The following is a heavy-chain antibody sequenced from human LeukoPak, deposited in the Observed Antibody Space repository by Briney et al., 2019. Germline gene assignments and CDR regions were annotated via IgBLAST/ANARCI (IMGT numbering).Heavy chain of an antibody. D-gene: IGHD1-26*01. CDR1: GFTFSSAW. CDR3: VRDRVGPDY. CDR2: ITDDATT. J-gene: IGHJ4*02. Sequence: GGSLKLSCAASGFTFSSAWMHWVRQAPGTGLVWVSRITDDATTTYADSVRGRFTISRDNAKNILYLQMNSLRAEDTAVYYCVRDRVGPDYWGQGTLVTFST. V-gene: IGHV3-74*03.